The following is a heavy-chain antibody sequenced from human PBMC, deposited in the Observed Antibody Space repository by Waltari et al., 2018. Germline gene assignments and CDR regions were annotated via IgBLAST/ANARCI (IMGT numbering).Heavy chain of an antibody. D-gene: IGHD6-13*01. V-gene: IGHV3-21*03. CDR2: ISSSSSYI. J-gene: IGHJ2*01. CDR3: ARVQLGAATSRGWYFDL. Sequence: EVQLVESGGGLVKPGGSLRLSCAASGFTFSSYSMNWVRQAPGKGLEWVSSISSSSSYIDYADSVKGRFTISRDNAKNSLYLQMNSLRAEDTAVYYCARVQLGAATSRGWYFDLWGRGTLVTVSS. CDR1: GFTFSSYS.